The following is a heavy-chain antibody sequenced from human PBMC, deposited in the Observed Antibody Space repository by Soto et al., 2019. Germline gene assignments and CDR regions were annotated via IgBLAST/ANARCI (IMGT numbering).Heavy chain of an antibody. Sequence: GASVKVSCKASGYTFTSYAMHWLRQAPGQGLEWMGWINAGNGNTKYSQKFQGRVTITRDTSASTAYMELSSLRSEDTAVYYCARSADCSSTSCYFEDRNKNWFDPWGQGTLVTVSS. CDR2: INAGNGNT. D-gene: IGHD2-2*01. CDR1: GYTFTSYA. V-gene: IGHV1-3*01. CDR3: ARSADCSSTSCYFEDRNKNWFDP. J-gene: IGHJ5*02.